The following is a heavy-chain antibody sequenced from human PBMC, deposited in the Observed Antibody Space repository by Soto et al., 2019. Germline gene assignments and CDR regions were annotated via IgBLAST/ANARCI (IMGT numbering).Heavy chain of an antibody. Sequence: PSETLSLTCTVTGESISSRSYYWGWIRQPPGKGLEWIGSIYYSGSTYNNPSLRSRVSMSIDTSKDQFSLKLKSVTAADTALYFCARQRTSVVTQAYFDVWGTGSLVTVSS. V-gene: IGHV4-39*01. CDR2: IYYSGST. D-gene: IGHD2-21*02. CDR3: ARQRTSVVTQAYFDV. J-gene: IGHJ4*02. CDR1: GESISSRSYY.